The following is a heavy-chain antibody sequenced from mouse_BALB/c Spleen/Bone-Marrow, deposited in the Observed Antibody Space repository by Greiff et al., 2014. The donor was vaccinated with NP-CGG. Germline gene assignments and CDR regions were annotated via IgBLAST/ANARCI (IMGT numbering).Heavy chain of an antibody. CDR1: GFNIKDTY. D-gene: IGHD5-1-1*01. V-gene: IGHV14-3*02. Sequence: EVQLQQSGAELVKPGASVMLSCTASGFNIKDTYMHWVKQRPEQGLEWIGRIDPANGNTKYGPKFQGKATITADTSSNTAYLQLSSLTSEDTAVYYCARNTQFAYWGQGTLVTVSA. CDR3: ARNTQFAY. CDR2: IDPANGNT. J-gene: IGHJ3*01.